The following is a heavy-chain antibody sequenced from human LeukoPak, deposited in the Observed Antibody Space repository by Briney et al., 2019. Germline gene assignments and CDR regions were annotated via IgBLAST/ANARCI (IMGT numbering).Heavy chain of an antibody. D-gene: IGHD3-3*01. J-gene: IGHJ4*02. CDR3: ARHVTSSRFLEWLLSKGFDC. V-gene: IGHV4-39*01. CDR2: IYYSGST. Sequence: SETLSLTCTVSGGSISSSSYYWGWIRQPPGKELEWIGSIYYSGSTYYNPSLKSRVTIYVDTSKNQFSLKLSSVTAADTAVYYCARHVTSSRFLEWLLSKGFDCWGQGTLVTVSS. CDR1: GGSISSSSYY.